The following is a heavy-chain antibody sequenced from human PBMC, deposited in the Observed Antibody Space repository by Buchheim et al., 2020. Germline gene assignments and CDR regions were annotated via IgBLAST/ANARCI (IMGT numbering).Heavy chain of an antibody. D-gene: IGHD3-22*01. CDR3: AKDGANYYDSSGYFPPFDY. V-gene: IGHV3-30*18. Sequence: QVQLVESGGGVVQPGRSLRLSCAASGFTFSSYGMHWVRQAPGKGLEWVAVISYDGSNKYYADSVKGRFTISRDNSKNTLYLQMNSLRAEDTAVYYCAKDGANYYDSSGYFPPFDYWGQGTL. CDR1: GFTFSSYG. J-gene: IGHJ4*02. CDR2: ISYDGSNK.